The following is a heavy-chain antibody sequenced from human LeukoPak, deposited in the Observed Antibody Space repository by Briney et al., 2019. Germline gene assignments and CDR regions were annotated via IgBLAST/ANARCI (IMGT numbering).Heavy chain of an antibody. V-gene: IGHV3-21*01. Sequence: GGSLRLSCAASGFTFSSYSMNWVRQAPGKGLEWVSSISSSSSYIYYADSVKGRFTISRDNAKNSLYLQMNSLRAEDTAVYYCASDTSAIFGVVIPFDYWGQGTLVTVSS. CDR2: ISSSSSYI. CDR1: GFTFSSYS. J-gene: IGHJ4*02. CDR3: ASDTSAIFGVVIPFDY. D-gene: IGHD3-3*01.